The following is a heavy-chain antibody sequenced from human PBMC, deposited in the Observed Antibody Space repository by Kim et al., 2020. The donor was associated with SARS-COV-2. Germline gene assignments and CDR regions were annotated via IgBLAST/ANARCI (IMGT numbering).Heavy chain of an antibody. CDR1: GYTFTSYD. J-gene: IGHJ4*02. D-gene: IGHD6-13*01. V-gene: IGHV1-8*01. Sequence: ASVKDSCKASGYTFTSYDINWVRQATGQGLEWMGWMNPNSGNTGYAQKFQGRVSMTRNTSISTAYMELSSLRSEDTAVYYCARRIVAAGTPLNYWGQGTLVTVSS. CDR3: ARRIVAAGTPLNY. CDR2: MNPNSGNT.